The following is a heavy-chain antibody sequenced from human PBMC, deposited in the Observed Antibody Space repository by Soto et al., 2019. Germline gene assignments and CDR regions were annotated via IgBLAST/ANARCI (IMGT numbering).Heavy chain of an antibody. CDR2: INHSGST. J-gene: IGHJ4*02. Sequence: SETLSLRCAGYGGSFSGCDWSWIRQPPGKGLEWIGEINHSGSTNYNPSLRSRVTISVDTSKNQFSLKLSSVTAADTAVYYCARGSSKWLRFEGGPGYSSGPRASFFDYWGQGPLVTVS. CDR1: GGSFSGCD. CDR3: ARGSSKWLRFEGGPGYSSGPRASFFDY. V-gene: IGHV4-34*01. D-gene: IGHD6-19*01.